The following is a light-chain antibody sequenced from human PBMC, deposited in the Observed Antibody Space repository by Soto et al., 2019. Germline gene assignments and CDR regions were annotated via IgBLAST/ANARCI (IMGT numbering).Light chain of an antibody. CDR3: QQYAYSPRT. V-gene: IGKV3-20*01. CDR2: GAS. J-gene: IGKJ1*01. CDR1: QSVSSTY. Sequence: EIVLTQSPGTLSLSPGERATLSCRASQSVSSTYLAWYQQKPGQAPRLLIYGASSRATGIPDRFSGSGSGPDFTHTISRLEPEDFAVYYCQQYAYSPRTFGQGTKVEMK.